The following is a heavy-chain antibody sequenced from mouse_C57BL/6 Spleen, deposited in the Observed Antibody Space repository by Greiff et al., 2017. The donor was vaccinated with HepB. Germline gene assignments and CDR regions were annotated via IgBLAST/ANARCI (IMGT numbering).Heavy chain of an antibody. CDR1: GYTFTDYN. V-gene: IGHV1-18*01. D-gene: IGHD1-1*01. CDR3: ARERVYYGSSAPFAY. CDR2: INPNNGGT. Sequence: EVQRVESGPELVKPGASVKIPCKASGYTFTDYNMDWVKQSHGKSLEWIGDINPNNGGTIYNQKFKGKATLTVDKSSSTAYMELRSLTSEDTAVYYCARERVYYGSSAPFAYWGQGTLVTVSA. J-gene: IGHJ3*01.